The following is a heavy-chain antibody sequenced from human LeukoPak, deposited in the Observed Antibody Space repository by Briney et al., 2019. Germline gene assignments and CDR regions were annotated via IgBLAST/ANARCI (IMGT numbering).Heavy chain of an antibody. V-gene: IGHV4-39*01. CDR1: GDSISSSSYY. CDR3: ARQTYFGRASMDV. J-gene: IGHJ4*02. Sequence: SETLSLTCTVSGDSISSSSYYWGWIRQPPGKGLEWIGSIYYSGSTYYNPSLKSRVTISVDTSKNQFSLTLRSVTAADTAVYFCARQTYFGRASMDVWGQGTLVTVSS. D-gene: IGHD3-9*01. CDR2: IYYSGST.